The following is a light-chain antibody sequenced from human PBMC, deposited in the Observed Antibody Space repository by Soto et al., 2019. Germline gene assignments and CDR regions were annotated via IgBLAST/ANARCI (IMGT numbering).Light chain of an antibody. CDR3: QQYKNWPPRT. J-gene: IGKJ4*01. CDR1: QSMSYN. V-gene: IGKV3-15*01. CDR2: GAF. Sequence: EIVMTQSPATLSVSPGETATLSCRASQSMSYNLAWYQQKPGQGPRLLIYGAFTSATGIPARFSGSGSGTEFTLTISSLQSEDFAVYYCQQYKNWPPRTFGGGTKVEIK.